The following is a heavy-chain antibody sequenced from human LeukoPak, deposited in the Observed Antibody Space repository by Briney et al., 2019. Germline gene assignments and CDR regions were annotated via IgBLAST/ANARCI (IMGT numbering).Heavy chain of an antibody. Sequence: PSGTLSLTCAVSGGSISSSYWWSWVRQPPGKGLEWIGEVYHSVSTNYYPSLKSRVTISIEKSKNQFSLKLSSVTAADTAVYYCARAHDGDIVVVTVSPRDAFDIWGQGTMVTVSS. CDR1: GGSISSSYW. CDR3: ARAHDGDIVVVTVSPRDAFDI. V-gene: IGHV4-4*02. D-gene: IGHD2-21*02. CDR2: VYHSVST. J-gene: IGHJ3*02.